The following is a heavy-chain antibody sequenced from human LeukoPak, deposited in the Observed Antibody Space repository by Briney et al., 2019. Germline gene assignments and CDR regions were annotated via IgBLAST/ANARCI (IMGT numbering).Heavy chain of an antibody. Sequence: ASVKVSCKASGYTFTSYDINWVRQATGQGLEWMGWMNPNNGNTAYAQKFQGRVNITRHTSISTVYMEQSSQRSEHTPVYFCASSVYCSGGSCYSSFDYWGEGTLVSVSS. D-gene: IGHD2-15*01. CDR2: MNPNNGNT. CDR3: ASSVYCSGGSCYSSFDY. J-gene: IGHJ4*02. CDR1: GYTFTSYD. V-gene: IGHV1-8*01.